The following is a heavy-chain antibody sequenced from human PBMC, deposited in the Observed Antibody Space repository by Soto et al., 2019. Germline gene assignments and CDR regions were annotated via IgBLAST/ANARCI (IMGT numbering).Heavy chain of an antibody. CDR3: ARVGGRDVLMVYAPTYYYGMDV. CDR2: IYYSGST. V-gene: IGHV4-30-4*01. J-gene: IGHJ6*02. Sequence: TSETLSLTCTVSGGSISSGDYYWSWIRQPPGKGLEWIGYIYYSGSTYYNPSLKSRVTISVDTSKNQFSLKLSSVTAADTAVYYCARVGGRDVLMVYAPTYYYGMDVWGQGTTVTVSS. CDR1: GGSISSGDYY. D-gene: IGHD2-8*01.